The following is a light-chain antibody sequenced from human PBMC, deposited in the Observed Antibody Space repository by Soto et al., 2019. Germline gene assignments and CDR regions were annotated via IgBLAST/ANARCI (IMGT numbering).Light chain of an antibody. CDR1: QSVSSNY. J-gene: IGKJ4*01. CDR3: QQYGNLPLT. V-gene: IGKV3-20*01. CDR2: GAS. Sequence: EIVLTQSPGILPLSPGERATLSCRASQSVSSNYLAWHQQKPGQAPRLVIYGASSRATGIPDRFSGSGSGTDFTLTISRLEPEDFAVYYCQQYGNLPLTFGGGTKVEVK.